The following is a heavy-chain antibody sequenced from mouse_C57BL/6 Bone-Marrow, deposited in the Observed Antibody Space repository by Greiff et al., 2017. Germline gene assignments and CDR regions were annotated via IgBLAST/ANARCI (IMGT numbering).Heavy chain of an antibody. Sequence: QVQLQQPGAELVKPGASVKLSCKASGYTFTSYWMHWVKQRPGRGLEWLGRIDPNSGGTKYNEKFKSKATLTVDKPSSTAYMQLSSLTSEDSAVYYCARDDYDEFAYWGQGTLVTVSA. D-gene: IGHD2-4*01. CDR3: ARDDYDEFAY. V-gene: IGHV1-72*01. CDR2: IDPNSGGT. J-gene: IGHJ3*01. CDR1: GYTFTSYW.